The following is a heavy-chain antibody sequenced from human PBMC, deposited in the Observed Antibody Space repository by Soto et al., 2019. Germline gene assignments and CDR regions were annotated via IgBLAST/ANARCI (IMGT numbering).Heavy chain of an antibody. V-gene: IGHV1-69*12. D-gene: IGHD5-12*01. J-gene: IGHJ4*02. CDR3: ARVSDSGYERHRNFDY. CDR1: GGTFSSYA. Sequence: QVQLVQSGAEVKKPGSSVKVSCKASGGTFSSYAISRVRQAPGQGLEWMGGIIPIFGTANYAQKFQGRVTITADESTSTAYMELSSLRSEDTAVYYCARVSDSGYERHRNFDYWGQGTLVTVSS. CDR2: IIPIFGTA.